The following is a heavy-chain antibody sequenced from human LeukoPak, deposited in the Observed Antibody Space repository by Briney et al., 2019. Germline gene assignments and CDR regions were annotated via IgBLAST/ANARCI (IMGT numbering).Heavy chain of an antibody. CDR2: IYYSGST. V-gene: IGHV4-39*01. CDR1: GGSISSSSYY. D-gene: IGHD6-13*01. CDR3: ARHRLYSSPGDY. J-gene: IGHJ4*02. Sequence: SETLSLTXTVSGGSISSSSYYWGWIRQPPGQGLEWIGSIYYSGSTYYNPSLKSRVTISVDTSKNQFSLKLSSVTAADTALYYCARHRLYSSPGDYWGQGTLVTVSS.